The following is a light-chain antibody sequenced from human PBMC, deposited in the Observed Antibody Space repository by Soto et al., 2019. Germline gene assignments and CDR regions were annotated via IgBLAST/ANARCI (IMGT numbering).Light chain of an antibody. CDR3: VLYMGSGIPV. J-gene: IGLJ2*01. Sequence: QTVVTQEPSFSVSPGGTVTLTCGLSSGSVSATYYPSWYQQTPGQAPRTLIYSINTRSSGVPDRFSGSILGNKAALTITGAQADDESDYYCVLYMGSGIPVFGGGTKLTVL. CDR2: SIN. V-gene: IGLV8-61*01. CDR1: SGSVSATYY.